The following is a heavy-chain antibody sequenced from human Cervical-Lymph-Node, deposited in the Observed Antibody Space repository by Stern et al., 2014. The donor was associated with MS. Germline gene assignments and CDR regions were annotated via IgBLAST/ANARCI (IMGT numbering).Heavy chain of an antibody. CDR1: GFTFRNYW. CDR3: TKDTYGPEDY. V-gene: IGHV3-74*02. Sequence: EVQLVESGGGLVQPGGSLRLSCVASGFTFRNYWMHWVRQGPGKGLVRVASSNRDGTTITHADSVKGRFTISRDNAKNTLYLQMNSLRVEDTAVYYCTKDTYGPEDYWGQGTSVTVSS. D-gene: IGHD3-10*01. J-gene: IGHJ4*02. CDR2: SNRDGTTI.